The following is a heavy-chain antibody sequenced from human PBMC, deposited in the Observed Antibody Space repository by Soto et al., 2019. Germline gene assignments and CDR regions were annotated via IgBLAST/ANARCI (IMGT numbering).Heavy chain of an antibody. V-gene: IGHV3-30-3*01. J-gene: IGHJ4*02. CDR1: GFTFSSYA. CDR2: ISYDGSNK. CDR3: ARVGFGTTVTTTDY. Sequence: QVQLVESGGGVVRPGRSLRLSCAASGFTFSSYAMHWVRQAPGKGLEWVAVISYDGSNKYYADSVKGRFTISRDNSKNPLYLQMNSLRAEDTAVYYCARVGFGTTVTTTDYWGQGTLVTVSS. D-gene: IGHD4-17*01.